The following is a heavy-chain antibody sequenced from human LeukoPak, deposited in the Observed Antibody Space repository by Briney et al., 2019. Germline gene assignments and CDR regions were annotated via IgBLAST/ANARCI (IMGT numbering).Heavy chain of an antibody. CDR1: GASLSGTS. J-gene: IGHJ4*02. CDR3: ATADKWEPLDY. CDR2: FDPEDGEA. D-gene: IGHD1-26*01. V-gene: IGHV1-24*01. Sequence: ASVKVSCKVSGASLSGTSIHWVRQAPGQWLEWMGGFDPEDGEAIFAQRFQGRFSMTEDTSTDTAYMDLRSLRPEDTAVYYCATADKWEPLDYWGQGTLVTVSS.